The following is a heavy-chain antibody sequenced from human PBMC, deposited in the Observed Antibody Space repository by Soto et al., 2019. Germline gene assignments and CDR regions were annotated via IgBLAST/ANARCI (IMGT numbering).Heavy chain of an antibody. Sequence: PGGSLRLSCAASGLTFSRQAMHWVRQAPGRGLEWVAVIWYHGVDKYYADAVKGRFTISRDNSKNTVYLQMNSLRGEDTAVYYCATGFLGLCTGGNCPLDSWGQGRLVTVSS. CDR3: ATGFLGLCTGGNCPLDS. V-gene: IGHV3-33*01. J-gene: IGHJ4*02. D-gene: IGHD2-15*01. CDR2: IWYHGVDK. CDR1: GLTFSRQA.